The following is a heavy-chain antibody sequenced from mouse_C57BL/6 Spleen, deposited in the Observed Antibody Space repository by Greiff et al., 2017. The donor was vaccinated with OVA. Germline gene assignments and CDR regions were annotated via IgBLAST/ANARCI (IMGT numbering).Heavy chain of an antibody. Sequence: DVKLQESGPELVKPGASVKISCKASGYSFTGYYMNWVKQSPEKSLEWIGEINPSTGGTTYNQKFKAKATLTVDKSASTAYMQLKSLTSEDSAVDYGARATVVADYAMDDWGQGTSVTVSS. D-gene: IGHD1-1*01. J-gene: IGHJ4*01. CDR1: GYSFTGYY. V-gene: IGHV1-42*01. CDR3: ARATVVADYAMDD. CDR2: INPSTGGT.